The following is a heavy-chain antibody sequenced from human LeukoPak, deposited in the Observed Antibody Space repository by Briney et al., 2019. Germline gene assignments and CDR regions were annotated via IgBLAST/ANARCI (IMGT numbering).Heavy chain of an antibody. V-gene: IGHV3-30-3*01. CDR2: ISYDGGYE. J-gene: IGHJ4*02. CDR1: GIIFDSHA. Sequence: GRSLRLSCAASGIIFDSHAMHWVRQPPGKGLEWVAVISYDGGYENYAESVRGRFTISRDNSRNTLYLQMNRLRDEDTAVYYCAREVTVTGPDRKFDYWGQGSQVTVTS. CDR3: AREVTVTGPDRKFDY. D-gene: IGHD3-9*01.